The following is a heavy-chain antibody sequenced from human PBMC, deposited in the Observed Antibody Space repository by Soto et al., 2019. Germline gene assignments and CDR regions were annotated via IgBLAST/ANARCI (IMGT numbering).Heavy chain of an antibody. V-gene: IGHV1-69*13. CDR2: IISIFGTA. J-gene: IGHJ4*02. CDR3: ASISGSYLLAPNY. D-gene: IGHD1-26*01. CDR1: GGTFSSYA. Sequence: GASVKVSCKASGGTFSSYAISWVRQAPGQGLEWMGGIISIFGTANYAQKFQGRVTITADESTSTAYMELSSLRSEDTAVYYCASISGSYLLAPNYWGQGTLVTVSS.